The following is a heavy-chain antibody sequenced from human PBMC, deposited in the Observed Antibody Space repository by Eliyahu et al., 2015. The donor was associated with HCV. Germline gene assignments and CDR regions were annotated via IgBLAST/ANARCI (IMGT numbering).Heavy chain of an antibody. CDR3: TSQVGGGGMDV. CDR1: GDSVSRNGAG. CDR2: TYYRSRWYN. Sequence: QVQLQQSGPGLVKSSQTLSLTCAISGDSVSRNGAGWSWIRQSPSRGLEWLGRTYYRSRWYNDYAVFVRSRITINPDTSKNQFSLQLNSVTPEDTAVYYCTSQVGGGGMDVWGQGTTVTVSS. D-gene: IGHD1-26*01. V-gene: IGHV6-1*01. J-gene: IGHJ6*02.